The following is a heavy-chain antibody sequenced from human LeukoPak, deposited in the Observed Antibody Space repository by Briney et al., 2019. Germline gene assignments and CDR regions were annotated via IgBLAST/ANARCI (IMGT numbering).Heavy chain of an antibody. V-gene: IGHV3-21*01. CDR2: ISSSRSYI. D-gene: IGHD7-27*01. Sequence: GGSLRLSCAASGFTFSSYGMHWVRQAPGKGLEWVSSISSSRSYICYADSVKGRFTISRDNAKNSLYLQMNSLRAEDTAVYYCARVNNWGIDNWGQGTLVTVSS. J-gene: IGHJ4*02. CDR1: GFTFSSYG. CDR3: ARVNNWGIDN.